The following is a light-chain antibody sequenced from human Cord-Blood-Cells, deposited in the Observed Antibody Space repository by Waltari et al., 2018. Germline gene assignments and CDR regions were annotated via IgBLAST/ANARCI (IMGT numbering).Light chain of an antibody. J-gene: IGLJ2*01. CDR3: QVWDSSRDHVV. CDR2: DDS. CDR1: NIGSKR. Sequence: SYVLTQPPSVSVAPGKTARITCGGNNIGSKRVHWSQQKPGQAPVLVVYDDSDRPSGIPERFSGSNSGNTATLTISRVEAGDEADYYCQVWDSSRDHVVFGGGTKLTVL. V-gene: IGLV3-21*03.